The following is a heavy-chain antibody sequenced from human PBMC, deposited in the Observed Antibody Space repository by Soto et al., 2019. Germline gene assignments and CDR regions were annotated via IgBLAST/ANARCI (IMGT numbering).Heavy chain of an antibody. J-gene: IGHJ5*02. CDR2: INHGGAT. Sequence: SETLSLTCAVYGGPFSDFHWTWIRQPPGKGLEWIGEINHGGATNYNPSLKSRVTISVDTSKNQFSLKLSSVTAADTAVYCCAVTLGGSYNWFDPWGQGTLVTVSS. CDR3: AVTLGGSYNWFDP. V-gene: IGHV4-34*01. CDR1: GGPFSDFH. D-gene: IGHD3-16*01.